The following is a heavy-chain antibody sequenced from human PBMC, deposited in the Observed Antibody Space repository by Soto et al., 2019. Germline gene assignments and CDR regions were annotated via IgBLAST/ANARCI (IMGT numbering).Heavy chain of an antibody. D-gene: IGHD3-22*01. CDR2: IVVDSGNT. CDR1: GFTFLSSA. J-gene: IGHJ3*01. CDR3: AADQDYFGSGRDAFDV. V-gene: IGHV1-58*01. Sequence: QMQLVQSGPEVKKPGTSVKVSCKASGFTFLSSALQWVRQARGQRLEWIGWIVVDSGNTKYAQKFRERVTINRDKSTNTAYMELRSLRSEDTAMYYCAADQDYFGSGRDAFDVWGQGTMVTVSS.